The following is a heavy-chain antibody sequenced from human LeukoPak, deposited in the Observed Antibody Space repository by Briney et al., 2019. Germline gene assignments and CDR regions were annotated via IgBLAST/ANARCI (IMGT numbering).Heavy chain of an antibody. J-gene: IGHJ3*01. Sequence: PSETLSLTCPVSSGSINVHYWSWIRQPPGKGLEWIAYSYSSGSTNFNPSRQSRVSVSVDTSKNQSSLKLTSVTAADTAVYYCARGPRPYYSNDVFDVWGQGTMVTLYS. CDR2: SYSSGST. V-gene: IGHV4-59*11. CDR3: ARGPRPYYSNDVFDV. CDR1: SGSINVHY. D-gene: IGHD4-11*01.